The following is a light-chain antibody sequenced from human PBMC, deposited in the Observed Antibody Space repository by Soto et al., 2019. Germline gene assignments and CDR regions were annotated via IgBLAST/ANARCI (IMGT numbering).Light chain of an antibody. CDR2: KAS. CDR1: QSISSW. V-gene: IGKV1-5*03. CDR3: QQYNDNWT. Sequence: EIQMTQSPSTLSASVGDRVTITCRASQSISSWLAWHQQKPGKAPRLLIYKASNLESGVASRFSGSGSGTEFTLTITSLQPDDSAIYYCQQYNDNWTFGQGTKV. J-gene: IGKJ1*01.